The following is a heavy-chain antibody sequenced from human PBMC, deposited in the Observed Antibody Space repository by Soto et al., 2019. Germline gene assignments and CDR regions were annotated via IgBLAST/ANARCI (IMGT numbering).Heavy chain of an antibody. V-gene: IGHV3-30*03. Sequence: PGGSLRLSCAGSGFTFRWFGMNWVRQAPGKGVEWVARISNDGSNEYYVDSVKGRFTISRDNAKNSLYLQMNSLRDDDTAVYYCAREGGRHCSPTRCYNAFDIWGQGTMVTVSS. J-gene: IGHJ3*02. CDR1: GFTFRWFG. D-gene: IGHD2-2*02. CDR3: AREGGRHCSPTRCYNAFDI. CDR2: ISNDGSNE.